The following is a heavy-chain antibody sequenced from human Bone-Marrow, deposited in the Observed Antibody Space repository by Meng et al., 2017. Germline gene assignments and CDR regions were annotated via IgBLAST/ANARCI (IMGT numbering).Heavy chain of an antibody. CDR3: ARDSGCSGGSCYGSDY. Sequence: GESLKISCAASGFTFSTYTMNWVRQAPGKGLEWVSYISSSGSTIYYADSVKGRFTISRDNAKNSLYLQMNSLRAEDTAVYYCARDSGCSGGSCYGSDYWGQGTLVTVSS. J-gene: IGHJ4*02. CDR2: ISSSGSTI. D-gene: IGHD2-15*01. V-gene: IGHV3-48*04. CDR1: GFTFSTYT.